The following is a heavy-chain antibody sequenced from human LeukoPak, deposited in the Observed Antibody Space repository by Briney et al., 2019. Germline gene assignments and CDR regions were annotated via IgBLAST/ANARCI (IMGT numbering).Heavy chain of an antibody. V-gene: IGHV3-21*01. D-gene: IGHD6-13*01. CDR2: FTSSSRSI. CDR1: GFTFSSYW. J-gene: IGHJ4*02. Sequence: PGGSLRLSCAASGFTFSSYWMSWVRQAPGKGLEWVSSFTSSSRSIYYADSVKGRFTISRDNAKQSLYLQMNSLRVEDTAIYYCARETSAIAATDIIDYWGQGTLVTVSS. CDR3: ARETSAIAATDIIDY.